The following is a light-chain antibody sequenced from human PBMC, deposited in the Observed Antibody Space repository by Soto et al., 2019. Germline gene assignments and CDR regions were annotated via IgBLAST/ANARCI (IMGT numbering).Light chain of an antibody. CDR2: GAT. CDR3: QQYNDWPRWT. Sequence: EIVMTQSPSTLSVSPGERATLSCRASQSVSSNLAWYQQKPGQAPRLLIYGATKRATGIPDRFSGSGSGTEFTLSISSLQSEDFAIYYCQQYNDWPRWTFGQGTKVDIK. V-gene: IGKV3D-15*01. CDR1: QSVSSN. J-gene: IGKJ1*01.